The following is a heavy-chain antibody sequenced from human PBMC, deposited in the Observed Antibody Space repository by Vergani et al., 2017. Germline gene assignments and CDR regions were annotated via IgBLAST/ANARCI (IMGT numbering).Heavy chain of an antibody. CDR3: AKHSSGWYDAGWFHP. CDR1: GFTFSSYG. Sequence: QVQLVESGGGVVQPGRSLRLSCAASGFTFSSYGMHWVRQAPGKGLEWVAVISYDGSNKYYADSVKGRFTISRDNSKNTLYLQMNSLRAEDTAVYYCAKHSSGWYDAGWFHPWGQGTLVTVSS. V-gene: IGHV3-30*18. J-gene: IGHJ5*02. D-gene: IGHD6-19*01. CDR2: ISYDGSNK.